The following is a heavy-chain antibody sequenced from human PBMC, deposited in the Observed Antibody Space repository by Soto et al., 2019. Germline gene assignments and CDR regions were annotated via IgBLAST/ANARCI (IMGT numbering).Heavy chain of an antibody. Sequence: QVQLQESGPGLVMPSETLSLTCTVSGDSISGSPYFWGWIRQPPGKRLEWIGSIFYDGYTLYTPSLKSRVAISVDTSKSQFSLKLTSVAAADTAIYVCARLQAAVPHYWGQGILVTVSS. CDR1: GDSISGSPYF. CDR2: IFYDGYT. J-gene: IGHJ4*02. CDR3: ARLQAAVPHY. V-gene: IGHV4-39*01. D-gene: IGHD6-13*01.